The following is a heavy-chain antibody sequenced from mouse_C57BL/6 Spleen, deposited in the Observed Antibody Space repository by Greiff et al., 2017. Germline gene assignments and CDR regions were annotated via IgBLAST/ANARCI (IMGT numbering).Heavy chain of an antibody. V-gene: IGHV3-6*01. Sequence: DVQLQESGPGLVNPSRSLSLPCSFTGSSIPSGIYWNWIRQFPGNKREWMGYKSSDGSNNYNPSLKNRISITRDTSKNQFFLKLNSVTTEDTATYYCARLWDGWYFDVWGTGTTVTVSS. D-gene: IGHD4-1*01. J-gene: IGHJ1*03. CDR1: GSSIPSGIY. CDR2: KSSDGSN. CDR3: ARLWDGWYFDV.